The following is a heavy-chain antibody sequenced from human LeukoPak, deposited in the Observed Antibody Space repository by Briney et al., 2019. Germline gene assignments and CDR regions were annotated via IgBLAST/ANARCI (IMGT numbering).Heavy chain of an antibody. CDR2: ISYDGSNK. Sequence: PGGSLRLSCAASGFTFSSYAMHWVRQAPGKGLEWVAVISYDGSNKYYADSVKGRFTISRDNSKNTLYLQMNSLRAEDTAVYYCARDSGYSSGLRTQVFDIWGQGTMVTVSS. CDR3: ARDSGYSSGLRTQVFDI. V-gene: IGHV3-30-3*01. J-gene: IGHJ3*02. CDR1: GFTFSSYA. D-gene: IGHD6-19*01.